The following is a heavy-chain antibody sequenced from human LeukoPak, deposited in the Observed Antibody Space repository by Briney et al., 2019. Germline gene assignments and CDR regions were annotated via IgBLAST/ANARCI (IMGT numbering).Heavy chain of an antibody. J-gene: IGHJ4*02. D-gene: IGHD2-21*02. CDR1: AGSITRSSYY. Sequence: SETLSLTCTVSAGSITRSSYYWGWIRQTPGEGLDWIGSIYYSGITYYNPSLQGRVTMSVDTSKNQFSLKLNSVTVADTAVYYCARLRVTTGFDYWDQGIPVTVSS. CDR3: ARLRVTTGFDY. V-gene: IGHV4-39*01. CDR2: IYYSGIT.